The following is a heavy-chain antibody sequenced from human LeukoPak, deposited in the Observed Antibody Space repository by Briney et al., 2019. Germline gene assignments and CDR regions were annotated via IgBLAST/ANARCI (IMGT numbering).Heavy chain of an antibody. Sequence: PSETLSLTCTVSGGSINNYYWSWIRQPAGKGLEWIGHIYTSGSTNCNPSLKSRVTMSVDTSKNQFSLKLSSVTAADTAVYYCASQAPSGDSSGYVYWGQGTLVTVSS. V-gene: IGHV4-4*07. CDR1: GGSINNYY. J-gene: IGHJ4*02. D-gene: IGHD3-22*01. CDR3: ASQAPSGDSSGYVY. CDR2: IYTSGST.